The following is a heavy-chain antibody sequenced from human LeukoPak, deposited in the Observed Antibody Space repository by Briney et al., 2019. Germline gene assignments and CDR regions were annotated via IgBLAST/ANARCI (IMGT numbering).Heavy chain of an antibody. D-gene: IGHD2-2*01. Sequence: GGSLRLSCVASGFIFSGYRMNGVRQAPGKGLEGVSSISCSSTYIYYADSLKGRCTISRDNAKNSLYLHMNSLRAEDTAVYYCARETFCTSTRCPIGDHFDYWGQGTLVTVSS. CDR3: ARETFCTSTRCPIGDHFDY. J-gene: IGHJ4*02. V-gene: IGHV3-21*01. CDR1: GFIFSGYR. CDR2: ISCSSTYI.